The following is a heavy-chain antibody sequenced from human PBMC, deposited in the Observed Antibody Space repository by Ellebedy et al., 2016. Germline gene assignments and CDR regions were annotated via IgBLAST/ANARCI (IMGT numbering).Heavy chain of an antibody. J-gene: IGHJ4*01. D-gene: IGHD2-2*01. CDR1: GFVFSDYG. CDR3: ATVGGPSVPWGFDY. V-gene: IGHV3-33*03. Sequence: GESLKISXAASGFVFSDYGMHWVRQAPGKGLEWVAVIWRDVSNKYYADSVKGRFTVSRDNSENTLYLQMNSLRAEDTAVYYCATVGGPSVPWGFDYWGHGTLVTVSS. CDR2: IWRDVSNK.